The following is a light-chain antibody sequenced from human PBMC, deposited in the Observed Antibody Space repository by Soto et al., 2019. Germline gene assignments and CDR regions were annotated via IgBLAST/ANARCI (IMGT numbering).Light chain of an antibody. V-gene: IGKV1-9*01. CDR1: QGISTY. CDR2: TAS. CDR3: QQLNSDPPIT. J-gene: IGKJ5*01. Sequence: IQLTQSPSSLSASVGDRVTITCRASQGISTYLAWYQQKPGRGPKLLIYTASTLQSGVPSRFSGRGSGTDFTLTISSLQPEDFATYYCQQLNSDPPITFGQGTRLEI.